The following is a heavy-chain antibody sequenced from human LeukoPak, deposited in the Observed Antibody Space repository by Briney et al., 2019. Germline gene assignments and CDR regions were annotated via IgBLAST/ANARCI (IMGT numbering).Heavy chain of an antibody. CDR3: ARDYGSGSYSSEFDY. CDR2: INPNSGAT. D-gene: IGHD3-10*01. CDR1: GYTFTGYY. J-gene: IGHJ4*02. V-gene: IGHV1-2*02. Sequence: ASVKVSCKASGYTFTGYYMNWVRQAPGQGLKWMGWINPNSGATNYAQKFQGRVTMTRDTSISTTYMELSRLRSDDTAVYYCARDYGSGSYSSEFDYWGQGTLVTVSS.